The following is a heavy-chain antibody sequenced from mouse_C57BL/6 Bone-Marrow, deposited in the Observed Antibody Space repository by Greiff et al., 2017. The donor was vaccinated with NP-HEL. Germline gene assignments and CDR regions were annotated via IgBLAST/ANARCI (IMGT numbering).Heavy chain of an antibody. CDR2: INPGSGGT. CDR3: ASSGLRAWFAY. V-gene: IGHV1-54*01. CDR1: GYAFTNYL. D-gene: IGHD2-4*01. J-gene: IGHJ3*01. Sequence: QVQLQQSGAELVRPGTSVTVSCKASGYAFTNYLIEWVKQRPGQGLEWIGVINPGSGGTNYNEKFKGKATLTADKSSSTAYMQLSSLTSEDSAVYFCASSGLRAWFAYWGQGTLVTVSA.